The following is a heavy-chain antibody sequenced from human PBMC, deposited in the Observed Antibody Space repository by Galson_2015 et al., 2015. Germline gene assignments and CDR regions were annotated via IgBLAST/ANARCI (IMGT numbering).Heavy chain of an antibody. V-gene: IGHV1-46*01. CDR1: GYTFTSYY. CDR3: ATPIAVAGNYYYGMDV. CDR2: INPSGGST. J-gene: IGHJ6*02. D-gene: IGHD6-19*01. Sequence: SVKVSCKASGYTFTSYYMHWVRQAPGQGLEWMGIINPSGGSTSYAQKFQGRVTMTRDTSTSTVYMELSSLRSEDTAVYYCATPIAVAGNYYYGMDVWGQGTTVTVSS.